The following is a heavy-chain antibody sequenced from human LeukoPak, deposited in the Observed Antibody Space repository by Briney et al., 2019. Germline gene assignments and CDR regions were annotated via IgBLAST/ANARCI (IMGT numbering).Heavy chain of an antibody. CDR3: ARESPTVTTACAFDI. CDR2: IYYSGST. CDR1: GGSISSSNCY. V-gene: IGHV4-39*07. D-gene: IGHD4-17*01. Sequence: SETLSLTCTVSGGSISSSNCYWGWIRQPPGKGLEWIGSIYYSGSTYYNPSLKSRVTISVDKSKNQFSLKLSSVTAADTAVYYCARESPTVTTACAFDIWGQGTMVTVSS. J-gene: IGHJ3*02.